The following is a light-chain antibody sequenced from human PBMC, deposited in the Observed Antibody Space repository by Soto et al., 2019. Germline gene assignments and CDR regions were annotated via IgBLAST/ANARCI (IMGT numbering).Light chain of an antibody. CDR3: CSYGRSVV. Sequence: QSALTQPPSASGSPGQSVTISCTGISNDVGTYNLVSWYQHHPGKAPKLIIYEASKRPSGVPNRFSGSKSGNTASLTISGLHAEDEADYYCCSYGRSVVFGGGTKLTVL. J-gene: IGLJ2*01. CDR1: SNDVGTYNL. CDR2: EAS. V-gene: IGLV2-23*01.